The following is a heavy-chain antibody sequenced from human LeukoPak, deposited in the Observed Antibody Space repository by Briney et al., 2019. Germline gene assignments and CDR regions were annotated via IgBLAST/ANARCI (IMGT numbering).Heavy chain of an antibody. D-gene: IGHD3-3*01. V-gene: IGHV4-34*01. J-gene: IGHJ4*02. CDR2: INHSGST. Sequence: SETLSLTCAVYGGSFSGYYWSWIRQPPGKGLEWIGEINHSGSTNYNPSLKSRVTISVDTSKNQFSLKLSSVTAADTAVYYCARVYYGFWSGYRTVDYWGQGTLVTVSS. CDR3: ARVYYGFWSGYRTVDY. CDR1: GGSFSGYY.